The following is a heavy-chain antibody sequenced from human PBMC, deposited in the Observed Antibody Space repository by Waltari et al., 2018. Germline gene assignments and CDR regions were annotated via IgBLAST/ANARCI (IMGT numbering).Heavy chain of an antibody. Sequence: QVQLVQSGAEVKKPGASVKVSCKASGYTFTSYDINWVRQATGQGLEWMGWMNPNSGNTGYAQKFQGRVTITRNTSISTAYMGLSSLRSEDTAVYYCARGTKFDFWSVYPSGWDYWGQGTLVTVSS. CDR1: GYTFTSYD. D-gene: IGHD3-3*01. J-gene: IGHJ4*02. V-gene: IGHV1-8*03. CDR3: ARGTKFDFWSVYPSGWDY. CDR2: MNPNSGNT.